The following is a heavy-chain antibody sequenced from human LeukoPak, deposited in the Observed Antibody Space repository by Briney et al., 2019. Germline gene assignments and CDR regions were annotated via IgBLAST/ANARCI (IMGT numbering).Heavy chain of an antibody. J-gene: IGHJ3*02. CDR1: GFTISSYW. D-gene: IGHD3-22*01. CDR3: AREWDRGIVVFITTSDAFDI. Sequence: GGSLRLSCAASGFTISSYWMHWVRQVPGKGLVWVSRINSDGSTTSYADSVKGRFTISRDNAKNSLYLQMNSLRAEDTAVYCCAREWDRGIVVFITTSDAFDIWGQGTMVTVSS. CDR2: INSDGSTT. V-gene: IGHV3-74*01.